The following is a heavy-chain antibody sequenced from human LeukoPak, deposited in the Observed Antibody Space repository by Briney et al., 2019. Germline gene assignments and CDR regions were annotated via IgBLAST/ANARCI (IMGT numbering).Heavy chain of an antibody. CDR3: AKDVERLDYFDY. V-gene: IGHV3-30*18. Sequence: GGSLRLSCAASGFTFSSYGMHWVRQAPGKGLEWVAVMSYEGTNRYYADSVEGRFTISRDNSKNTPYQLMNSLRVEDTAVYYCAKDVERLDYFDYWGQGTLVTVSS. D-gene: IGHD3-9*01. J-gene: IGHJ4*02. CDR2: MSYEGTNR. CDR1: GFTFSSYG.